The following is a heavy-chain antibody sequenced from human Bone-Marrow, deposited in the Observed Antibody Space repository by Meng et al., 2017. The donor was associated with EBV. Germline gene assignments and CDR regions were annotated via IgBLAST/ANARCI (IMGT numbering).Heavy chain of an antibody. J-gene: IGHJ5*02. CDR1: GGTFRRYT. CDR2: IIPIFGSA. Sequence: HVQLGPCGAEEERPGSSVKGSCKASGGTFRRYTISWLRQAAGQGLEWRGGIIPIFGSANYAQNFQGRVTITADDSTNTTYMELTSLRFEDTAVYYCARGNRGLLWWFGPWGQGTLVTVSS. CDR3: ARGNRGLLWWFGP. D-gene: IGHD2/OR15-2a*01. V-gene: IGHV1-69*01.